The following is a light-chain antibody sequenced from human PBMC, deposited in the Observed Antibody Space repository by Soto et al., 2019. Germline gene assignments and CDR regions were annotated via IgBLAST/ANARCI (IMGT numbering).Light chain of an antibody. J-gene: IGLJ2*01. Sequence: QSALTQPPSASGSPGQSVTISCTGTSSDVGGYNYVSWYQLHPGKAPKLMIYEVSQRPSGVPDRFSGSKSGNTASLTVSGLQAEDEADYYCSSYAGNYNVIFGGGTQLTVL. CDR1: SSDVGGYNY. V-gene: IGLV2-8*01. CDR3: SSYAGNYNVI. CDR2: EVS.